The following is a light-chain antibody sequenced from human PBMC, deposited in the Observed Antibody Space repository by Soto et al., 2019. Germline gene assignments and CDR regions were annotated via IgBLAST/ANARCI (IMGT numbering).Light chain of an antibody. CDR3: HQSNMWPYH. Sequence: EILMTQSPATLSVSPGDRATLSCRASQSVSHYLAWYQQKPGQAPRLLFYGSSSRPTAIPAGFSGSRSGTVFTFNISRLQSEDFPGYYCHQSNMWPYHFGQGTKMEIK. CDR1: QSVSHY. J-gene: IGKJ2*01. V-gene: IGKV3-15*01. CDR2: GSS.